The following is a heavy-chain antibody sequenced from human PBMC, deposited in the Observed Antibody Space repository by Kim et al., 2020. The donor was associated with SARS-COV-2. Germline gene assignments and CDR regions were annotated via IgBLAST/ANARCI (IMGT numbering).Heavy chain of an antibody. D-gene: IGHD3-10*01. CDR3: ARAVTYYYGSGSYYDHNNWFDP. V-gene: IGHV4-59*01. CDR2: IYYSGST. J-gene: IGHJ5*02. Sequence: SETLSLTCTVSGGSISSYYWSWIRQPPGKGLEWIGYIYYSGSTNYNPSLKSRVTISVDTSKNQFSLKLSSVTAADTAVYYCARAVTYYYGSGSYYDHNNWFDPWGQGTLVTVSS. CDR1: GGSISSYY.